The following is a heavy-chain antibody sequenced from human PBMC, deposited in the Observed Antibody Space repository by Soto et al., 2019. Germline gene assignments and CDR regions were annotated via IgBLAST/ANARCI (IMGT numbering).Heavy chain of an antibody. CDR1: GFTFSSYA. D-gene: IGHD4-4*01. J-gene: IGHJ6*02. Sequence: PGGSLRLSCAASGFTFSSYAMSWVRQAPGKGLEWVSAISGSGGSTYYADSVKGRFTISRDNSKNTLYLQMNSLRAEDTAVYYCAKDHYSIVIYYYGMDVWGQGTTVTVSS. V-gene: IGHV3-23*01. CDR3: AKDHYSIVIYYYGMDV. CDR2: ISGSGGST.